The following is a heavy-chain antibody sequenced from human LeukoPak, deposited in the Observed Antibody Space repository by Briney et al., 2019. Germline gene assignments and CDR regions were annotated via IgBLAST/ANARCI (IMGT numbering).Heavy chain of an antibody. CDR1: GYTLTELS. V-gene: IGHV1-24*01. J-gene: IGHJ4*02. CDR3: ATAKGAVAALDY. D-gene: IGHD6-19*01. Sequence: ASVKVSCKVSGYTLTELSMHWVRQAPGKGLERMGGFDPEDGETIYAQKFQGRVTMTEDTSTDTAYMELSSLRSEDTAVYYCATAKGAVAALDYWGQGTLVTVSS. CDR2: FDPEDGET.